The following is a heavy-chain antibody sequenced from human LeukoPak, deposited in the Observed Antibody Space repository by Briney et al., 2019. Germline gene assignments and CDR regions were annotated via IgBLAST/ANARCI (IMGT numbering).Heavy chain of an antibody. CDR1: GYTFTYYY. D-gene: IGHD3-22*01. J-gene: IGHJ3*02. V-gene: IGHV1-2*02. Sequence: ASVKVSCKASGYTFTYYYIHCVRQAPGQGLEWMGWINPNSGGTNYAQNFQGRVTMTRDTYISTAYMEMSRLTSEDTAVYYCASLKNSYDSSAYLVTDAFDIWGQGTMVTVSS. CDR3: ASLKNSYDSSAYLVTDAFDI. CDR2: INPNSGGT.